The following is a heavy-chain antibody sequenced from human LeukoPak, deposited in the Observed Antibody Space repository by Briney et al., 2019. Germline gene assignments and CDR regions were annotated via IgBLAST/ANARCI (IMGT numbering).Heavy chain of an antibody. Sequence: PGGSLRLTCAASGFTFSSYSMNWVRQAPGKGLEWVSYIGISSSTIDYADSVKGRFTISRDNSKNTLYLQMNSLRAEDTAVYYCHRIYYYGSGSYLYYFDYWGQGTLVTVSS. CDR2: IGISSSTI. J-gene: IGHJ4*02. CDR1: GFTFSSYS. D-gene: IGHD3-10*01. V-gene: IGHV3-48*01. CDR3: HRIYYYGSGSYLYYFDY.